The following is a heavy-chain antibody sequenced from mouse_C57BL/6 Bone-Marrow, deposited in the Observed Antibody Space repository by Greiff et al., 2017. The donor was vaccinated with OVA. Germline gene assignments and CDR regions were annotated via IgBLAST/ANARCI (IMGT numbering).Heavy chain of an antibody. Sequence: VQLQQSGAELVRPGASVKLSCTASGFNIKDDYMHWVKQRPEQGLEWIGWIDPENGDTEYASKFQGKATITADTSSNTAYLQLSSLTSEGTAVYYCTTCSYGSRPHYWGQGTTLTVSS. CDR1: GFNIKDDY. CDR2: IDPENGDT. J-gene: IGHJ2*01. D-gene: IGHD1-1*01. CDR3: TTCSYGSRPHY. V-gene: IGHV14-4*01.